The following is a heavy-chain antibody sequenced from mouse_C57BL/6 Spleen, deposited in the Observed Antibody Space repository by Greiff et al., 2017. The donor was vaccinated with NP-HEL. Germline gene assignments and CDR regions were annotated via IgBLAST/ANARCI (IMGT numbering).Heavy chain of an antibody. D-gene: IGHD2-3*01. Sequence: VQLQQSGPELVKPGASVKISCKASGYAFSSSWMNWVKQRPGKGLEWIGRIYPGDGGTNYNGKVKGKATLTADKSSSTAYMHLSSLTSEDAAVYVCSRAEGDDDYAMDYWGQGTTVTVSS. J-gene: IGHJ4*01. CDR1: GYAFSSSW. CDR2: IYPGDGGT. CDR3: SRAEGDDDYAMDY. V-gene: IGHV1-82*01.